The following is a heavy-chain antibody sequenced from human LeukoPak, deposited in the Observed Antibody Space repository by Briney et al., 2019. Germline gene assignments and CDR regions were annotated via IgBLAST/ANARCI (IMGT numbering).Heavy chain of an antibody. CDR2: IGFGGTNG. CDR1: GFTFSHYG. V-gene: IGHV3-30*02. D-gene: IGHD2-2*01. CDR3: AKGSIPAAVTYYMDV. Sequence: GGSLRLSCAASGFTFSHYGMHWVRQAPGRGLEWLAFIGFGGTNGYYADPVQGRFTISRDNSKNTLFLQMNSLTFEDTAVYFCAKGSIPAAVTYYMDVWGEGTTVTVSS. J-gene: IGHJ6*03.